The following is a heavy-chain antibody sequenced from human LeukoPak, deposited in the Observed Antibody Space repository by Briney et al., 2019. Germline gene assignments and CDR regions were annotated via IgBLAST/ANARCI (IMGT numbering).Heavy chain of an antibody. D-gene: IGHD7-27*01. J-gene: IGHJ3*02. Sequence: GESLEISCKGSGFSFSTYWIGWVRQMPGKGLEWMGIVYPGDSDTRYSPSFQGQVTISADKSTSTAYLRWRSLKASDTAMYYCATPRSLTGSPQDAFDIWGQGTMVTVSS. CDR2: VYPGDSDT. V-gene: IGHV5-51*01. CDR3: ATPRSLTGSPQDAFDI. CDR1: GFSFSTYW.